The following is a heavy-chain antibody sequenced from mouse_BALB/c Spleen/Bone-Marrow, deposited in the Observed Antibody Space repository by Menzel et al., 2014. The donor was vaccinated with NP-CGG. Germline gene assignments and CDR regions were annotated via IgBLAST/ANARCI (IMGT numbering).Heavy chain of an antibody. CDR2: INPDSSTI. D-gene: IGHD1-2*01. CDR1: GFDFSGYW. V-gene: IGHV4-1*02. Sequence: EVMLVESGGGLVQPGGSLKLSCAASGFDFSGYWMTWVRQAPGKGLEWIGEINPDSSTINYTPSLKDKFIIPRDNAKNALYLQMSKVRSEDTALYYCARPGYYGYQDVWGAGTTVTVSS. J-gene: IGHJ1*01. CDR3: ARPGYYGYQDV.